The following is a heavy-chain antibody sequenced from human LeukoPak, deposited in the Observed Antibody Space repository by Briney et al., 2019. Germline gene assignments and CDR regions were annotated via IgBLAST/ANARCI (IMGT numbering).Heavy chain of an antibody. Sequence: PSGPLSLPFAVYGGSFSRYYWSWIRPPPGKGVEWIGEINHSGSTNYNSSLKSRVTISVDTSKNQFSLQLSSVTAADTAVYYCSRSMGYGDYLGAFDIWGQGTMVTVSS. CDR1: GGSFSRYY. CDR2: INHSGST. D-gene: IGHD4-17*01. J-gene: IGHJ3*02. CDR3: SRSMGYGDYLGAFDI. V-gene: IGHV4-34*01.